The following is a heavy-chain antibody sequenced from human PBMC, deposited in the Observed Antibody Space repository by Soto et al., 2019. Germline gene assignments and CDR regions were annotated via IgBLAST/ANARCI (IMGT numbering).Heavy chain of an antibody. CDR3: ASSKYGVPYYYYMDV. J-gene: IGHJ6*03. CDR2: ISSSSSYI. CDR1: GFTFSSYS. V-gene: IGHV3-21*01. D-gene: IGHD2-2*01. Sequence: PGGSLRLSCAASGFTFSSYSMNWVRQAPGKGLEWVSSISSSSSYIYYADSVKGRFTISRDNAKNSLYLQMNSLRSEDTAVYYCASSKYGVPYYYYMDVWGKGTTVTVSS.